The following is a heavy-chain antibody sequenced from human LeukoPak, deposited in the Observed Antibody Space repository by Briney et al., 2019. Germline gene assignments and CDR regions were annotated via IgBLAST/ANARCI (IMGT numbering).Heavy chain of an antibody. V-gene: IGHV4-4*07. CDR3: AREDIVVVPAAIEYYYYYMDV. CDR2: IYTSGST. CDR1: GGSISSYY. Sequence: PSETLSLTCTVSGGSISSYYWSWIRQPAGKGLEWIGRIYTSGSTNYNPSLKSRVTMSVGTSKNQFSLKLSSVTAADTAVYYCAREDIVVVPAAIEYYYYYMDVWGKGTTVTVSS. D-gene: IGHD2-2*02. J-gene: IGHJ6*03.